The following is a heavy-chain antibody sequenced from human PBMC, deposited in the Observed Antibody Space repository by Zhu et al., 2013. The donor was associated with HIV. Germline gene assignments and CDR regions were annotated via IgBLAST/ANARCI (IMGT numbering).Heavy chain of an antibody. V-gene: IGHV3-53*02. CDR3: ARYGIRNKVVIIYAMDV. CDR2: IYSGGLS. D-gene: IGHD3-3*01. J-gene: IGHJ6*02. CDR1: GFTVISHY. Sequence: EVQLEETGGGLIQPGGSLRLSCAASGFTVISHYMSWVRQAPGKGLEWLSAIYSGGLSYYADSVRGRFTMSRDNSKNTIYLQMNSLRAEDTAVYYCARYGIRNKVVIIYAMDVWGQGTTVTVSS.